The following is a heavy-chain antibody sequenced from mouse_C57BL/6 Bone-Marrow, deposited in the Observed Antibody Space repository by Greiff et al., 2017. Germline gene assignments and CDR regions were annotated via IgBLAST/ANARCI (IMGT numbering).Heavy chain of an antibody. D-gene: IGHD1-1*01. J-gene: IGHJ4*01. CDR1: GFSLTSYA. V-gene: IGHV2-9-1*01. Sequence: VQLQQSGPGLVAPSQSLSITCTVSGFSLTSYAISWVRQPPGKGLEWLGVICTGGGTNYNSALKSRLSISKDNSKSQVFLKMNSLQTDDTARYYCARKGPALLRFYAMDYWGQGTSVTVSS. CDR3: ARKGPALLRFYAMDY. CDR2: ICTGGGT.